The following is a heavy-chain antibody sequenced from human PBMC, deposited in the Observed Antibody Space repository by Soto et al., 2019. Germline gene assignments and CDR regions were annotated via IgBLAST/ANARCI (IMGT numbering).Heavy chain of an antibody. J-gene: IGHJ6*02. D-gene: IGHD4-17*01. CDR1: GGSISSSNW. CDR3: AREGLPTVTTLGGMDV. Sequence: QVQLQESGPGLVKPSGTLSLTCAVSGGSISSSNWWSWVRQPPGKGLEWIGEIYHSGSTNYNPSLKSRVTISVDKSMNQFSLKLSSVTAADTAVYYCAREGLPTVTTLGGMDVWGQGTTVTVSS. CDR2: IYHSGST. V-gene: IGHV4-4*02.